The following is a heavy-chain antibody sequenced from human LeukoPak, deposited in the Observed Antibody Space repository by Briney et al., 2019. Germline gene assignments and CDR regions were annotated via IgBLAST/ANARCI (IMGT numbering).Heavy chain of an antibody. J-gene: IGHJ4*02. CDR2: IYPGDSDT. D-gene: IGHD3-22*01. V-gene: IGHV5-51*01. Sequence: GESLQISCKGSGYSFTSYWIGWVRQLPGKGLEWMGIIYPGDSDTGYSPSFQGQVTISADKSISTAYLQWSSLKASDTAMYYCARPEYYYDIGEFDYWGQGTLVTVSS. CDR3: ARPEYYYDIGEFDY. CDR1: GYSFTSYW.